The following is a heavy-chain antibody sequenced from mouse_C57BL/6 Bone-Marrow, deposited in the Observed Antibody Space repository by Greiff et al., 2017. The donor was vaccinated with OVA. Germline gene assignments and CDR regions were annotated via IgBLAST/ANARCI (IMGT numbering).Heavy chain of an antibody. V-gene: IGHV1-69*01. CDR2: IDPSDSYT. Sequence: VQLQQPGAELVMPGASVKLSCKASGYTFTSYWMHWVKQRPGQGLEWIGEIDPSDSYTNYNQKFKGKSTLTVDKSSSTAYMPLSSLTSEDSAVYYCGREGVSAGPAWFAYWGQGTPVTVAA. CDR1: GYTFTSYW. D-gene: IGHD3-2*02. CDR3: GREGVSAGPAWFAY. J-gene: IGHJ3*01.